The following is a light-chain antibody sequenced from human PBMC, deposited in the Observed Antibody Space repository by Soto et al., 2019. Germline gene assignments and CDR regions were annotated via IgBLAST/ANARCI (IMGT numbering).Light chain of an antibody. CDR2: SAS. CDR1: QALSQS. CDR3: QQHNSYPIT. J-gene: IGKJ5*01. Sequence: DIQMPQYPSTLSASVGDRFTITCPAIQALSQSLAWYQQKPAKAPDLLIYSASTLQSGVPSRFSGSGSETEFSLTIRSLQPEDFETYYCQQHNSYPITFGQGTRLENK. V-gene: IGKV1-9*01.